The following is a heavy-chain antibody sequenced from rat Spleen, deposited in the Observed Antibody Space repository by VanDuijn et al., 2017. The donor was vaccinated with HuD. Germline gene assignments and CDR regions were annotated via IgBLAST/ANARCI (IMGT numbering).Heavy chain of an antibody. Sequence: EVQLVESGGGLVQPGRSLKLSCVASGFTFSSYWMYWIRQAPGKGLEWVSSINTDGGSTFYPDSVKGRFTISRDNAKSTLYLQMDSLRSEDTATYYCARVDGYYRTMDAWGQGASVTVSS. CDR3: ARVDGYYRTMDA. D-gene: IGHD1-12*03. J-gene: IGHJ4*01. CDR2: INTDGGST. V-gene: IGHV5-58*01. CDR1: GFTFSSYW.